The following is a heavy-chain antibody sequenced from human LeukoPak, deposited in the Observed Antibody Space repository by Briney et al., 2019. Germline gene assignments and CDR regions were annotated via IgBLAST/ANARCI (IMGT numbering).Heavy chain of an antibody. Sequence: SETLSLTCTVSGGSISTSNYYWGWIRQPPGKGLEWIGNIFYSGSTYYNPSLKSRVTISVDTSKNQFSLKLSSVTAADTAVYYCATNLGLFGLLWGQGTLVTVSS. CDR3: ATNLGLFGLL. D-gene: IGHD3-22*01. J-gene: IGHJ4*02. CDR2: IFYSGST. V-gene: IGHV4-39*07. CDR1: GGSISTSNYY.